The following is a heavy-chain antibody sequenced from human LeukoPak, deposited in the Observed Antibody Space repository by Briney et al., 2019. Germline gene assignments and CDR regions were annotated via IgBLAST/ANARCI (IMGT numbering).Heavy chain of an antibody. D-gene: IGHD1-1*01. CDR2: IGAYNGNT. Sequence: ASVKVSCKASGYTFTSYAMHWVRQAPGQRLEWMGWIGAYNGNTNYAQKLQGRVTMTTDTSTSTAYMELRSLRSDDTAVYYCARDNRAERQVDYWGQGTLVTVSS. CDR1: GYTFTSYA. V-gene: IGHV1-18*01. J-gene: IGHJ4*02. CDR3: ARDNRAERQVDY.